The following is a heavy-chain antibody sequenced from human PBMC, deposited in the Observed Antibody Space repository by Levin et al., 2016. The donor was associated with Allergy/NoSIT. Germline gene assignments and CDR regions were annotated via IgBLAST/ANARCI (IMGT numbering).Heavy chain of an antibody. CDR1: GFTFSSYS. CDR2: ISSSSSYI. D-gene: IGHD3-3*01. Sequence: GESLKISCAASGFTFSSYSMNWVRQAPGKGLEWVSSISSSSSYIYYADSVKGRFTISRDNSKNTLYLQMNSLRAEDTAVYYCAKDLTTLRFLEWFLDYYYYGMDVWGQGTTVTVSS. V-gene: IGHV3-21*04. CDR3: AKDLTTLRFLEWFLDYYYYGMDV. J-gene: IGHJ6*02.